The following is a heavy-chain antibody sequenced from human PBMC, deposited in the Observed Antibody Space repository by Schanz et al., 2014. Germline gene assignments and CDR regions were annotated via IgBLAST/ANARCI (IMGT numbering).Heavy chain of an antibody. CDR3: AKDRQNRVNRVGYYYGMDV. CDR1: GFTFDDYA. CDR2: ISWNSGSI. Sequence: EVQLVESGGGLVQPGRSLRLSCAASGFTFDDYAMHWVRQAPGKGLEWVSGISWNSGSIGYADSVKGRFTISRDDPKNSLYLQMNSLRAEDTALYYCAKDRQNRVNRVGYYYGMDVWGQGTTVTVSS. J-gene: IGHJ6*02. V-gene: IGHV3-9*01. D-gene: IGHD3-16*01.